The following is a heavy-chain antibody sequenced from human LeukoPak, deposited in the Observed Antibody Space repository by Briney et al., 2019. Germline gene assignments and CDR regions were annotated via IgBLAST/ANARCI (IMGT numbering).Heavy chain of an antibody. Sequence: GGSLRLSCAASGFTVSSNYMSWVRQAPGKGLEWVSGISWNSGSIGYADSVKGRFTISRDNAKNSLYLQMNSLRAEDTALYYCAKANDYGDPVDYWGQGTLVTVSS. CDR3: AKANDYGDPVDY. CDR1: GFTVSSNY. CDR2: ISWNSGSI. V-gene: IGHV3-9*01. D-gene: IGHD4-17*01. J-gene: IGHJ4*02.